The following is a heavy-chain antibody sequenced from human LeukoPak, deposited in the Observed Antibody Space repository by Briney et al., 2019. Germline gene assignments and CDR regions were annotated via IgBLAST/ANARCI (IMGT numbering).Heavy chain of an antibody. CDR1: GGSISTSY. CDR2: IYYSGSS. J-gene: IGHJ4*02. D-gene: IGHD3-22*01. Sequence: PSETLSLTCTVSGGSISTSYWSWIRQPPGKGLEWIGYIYYSGSSYYNPSLKSRVTISVDTSKNQISLKLSSVTAADTAVYYCARHGHYFDSSGYYSIPDFWGQGTLVTVSS. V-gene: IGHV4-59*08. CDR3: ARHGHYFDSSGYYSIPDF.